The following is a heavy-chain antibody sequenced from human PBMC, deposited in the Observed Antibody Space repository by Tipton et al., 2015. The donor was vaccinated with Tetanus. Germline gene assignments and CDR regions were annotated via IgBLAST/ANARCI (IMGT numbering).Heavy chain of an antibody. V-gene: IGHV4-4*07. Sequence: TLSLTCTVSGGSVSTYYWSWIRQPAGKGLEWIGRFHSSGNIAYNPSLGSRVAMSIDTSINQVSLRLTSVAAADTAVYYCVKAAGSRYFDLWGRGPLVTVSS. J-gene: IGHJ2*01. CDR1: GGSVSTYY. CDR3: VKAAGSRYFDL. CDR2: FHSSGNI.